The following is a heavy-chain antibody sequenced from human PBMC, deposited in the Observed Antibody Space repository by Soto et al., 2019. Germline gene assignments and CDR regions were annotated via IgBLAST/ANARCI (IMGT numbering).Heavy chain of an antibody. V-gene: IGHV1-69*13. Sequence: ASVKVSCKASGGTFSSYAISWVRQAPGQGLEWMGGIIPIFGTANYAQKFQGRVTITADESTSTAYMELSSLRSEDTAVYYCARGQWRPLAVAAADHLAEGNYYYYGMDVWGQGTTVTVSS. CDR2: IIPIFGTA. J-gene: IGHJ6*02. CDR1: GGTFSSYA. D-gene: IGHD6-13*01. CDR3: ARGQWRPLAVAAADHLAEGNYYYYGMDV.